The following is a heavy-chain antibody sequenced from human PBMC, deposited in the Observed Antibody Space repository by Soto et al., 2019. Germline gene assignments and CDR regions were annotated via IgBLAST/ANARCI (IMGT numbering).Heavy chain of an antibody. CDR1: GYSFTKYW. CDR3: VRLYHYDSSRYSFDY. J-gene: IGHJ4*02. CDR2: IDPSDSYT. D-gene: IGHD3-22*01. Sequence: GESLTISCQVSGYSFTKYWINWVLQMPGKGLEWMGRIDPSDSYTNYSPSFQGHVTLSADKSISTAYLQWSSLKASDTAMYYCVRLYHYDSSRYSFDYWGQGTMVTVSS. V-gene: IGHV5-10-1*01.